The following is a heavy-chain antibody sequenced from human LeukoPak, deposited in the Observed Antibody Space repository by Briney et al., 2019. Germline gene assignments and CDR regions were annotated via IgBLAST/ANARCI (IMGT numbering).Heavy chain of an antibody. V-gene: IGHV3-11*01. CDR1: GFTFSDYY. CDR3: ARERESAPAAPYRSPDAFDI. D-gene: IGHD6-13*01. J-gene: IGHJ3*02. CDR2: ISSSGSTI. Sequence: GGSLRLSCAASGFTFSDYYMSWIRQAPGKGLEWVSYISSSGSTIYYADSVKGRFTISRDNAKNSLYLQMNSLRAEDTAVYYCARERESAPAAPYRSPDAFDIWGQGTMVTVSS.